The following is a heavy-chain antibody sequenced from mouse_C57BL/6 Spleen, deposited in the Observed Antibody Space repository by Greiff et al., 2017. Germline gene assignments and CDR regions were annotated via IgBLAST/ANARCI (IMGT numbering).Heavy chain of an antibody. CDR1: GFNIKDYY. Sequence: DVKLVESGAELVKPGASVKLSCTASGFNIKDYYMHWVKQRTEQGLEWIGRIDPEDGETKYAPKFQGKATITADTSSNTAYLQLSSLTSEDTAVYYCARGYYGSSWYFDVWATGTTVTVSS. CDR3: ARGYYGSSWYFDV. D-gene: IGHD1-1*01. CDR2: IDPEDGET. J-gene: IGHJ1*03. V-gene: IGHV14-2*01.